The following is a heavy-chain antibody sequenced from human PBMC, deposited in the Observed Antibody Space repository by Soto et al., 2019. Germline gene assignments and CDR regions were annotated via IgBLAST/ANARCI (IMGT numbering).Heavy chain of an antibody. CDR1: GGSISSYY. Sequence: SETLSRTCTVSGGSISSYYWSWTRQPPGKGLEWIGYIYYSGSTNYNPSLKSRVTISVDTSKNQFSLKLSSVTAADTAVYYCARGTVKLGYYYYFMEVWGKGTTVTVSS. V-gene: IGHV4-59*01. CDR3: ARGTVKLGYYYYFMEV. D-gene: IGHD1-1*01. CDR2: IYYSGST. J-gene: IGHJ6*03.